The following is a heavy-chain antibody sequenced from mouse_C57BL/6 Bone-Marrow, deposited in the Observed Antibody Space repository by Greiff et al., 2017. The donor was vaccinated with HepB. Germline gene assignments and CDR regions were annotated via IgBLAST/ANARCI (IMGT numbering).Heavy chain of an antibody. Sequence: QVQLKQPGAELVRPGSSVKLSCKASGYTFTSYWMDWVKQRPGQGLEWIGNIYPSDSETHYNQKFKDKATLTVDKSSSTAYMQLSSLTSEDSAVYYCATYDGYPWFAYWGQGTLVTVSA. CDR3: ATYDGYPWFAY. CDR1: GYTFTSYW. J-gene: IGHJ3*01. V-gene: IGHV1-61*01. D-gene: IGHD2-3*01. CDR2: IYPSDSET.